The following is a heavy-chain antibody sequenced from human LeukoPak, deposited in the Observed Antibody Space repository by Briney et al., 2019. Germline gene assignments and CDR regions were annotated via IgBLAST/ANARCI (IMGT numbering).Heavy chain of an antibody. CDR3: ARVVGDVYGGNPGFGAFDI. CDR2: INPSGGST. J-gene: IGHJ3*02. V-gene: IGHV1-46*01. Sequence: ASVKVSCKASGYTFTSYYMHWVRQAPGQGLEWMGIINPSGGSTSYAQKFQGRVTMTRDTSTSTVYMELSSLRSEDTAVYYCARVVGDVYGGNPGFGAFDIWGQGTMVTVSS. CDR1: GYTFTSYY. D-gene: IGHD4-23*01.